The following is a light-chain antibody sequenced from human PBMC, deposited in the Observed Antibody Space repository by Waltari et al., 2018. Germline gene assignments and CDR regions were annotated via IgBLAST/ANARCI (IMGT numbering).Light chain of an antibody. Sequence: DIQITPSPSSLSASVGDRVDITCQASQYISNYLNWYQQKPGKAPKLLIYDASNLETGVPSRFSGSGSGTDFTFTSSSLQPEDIATYYCQQYDNLPSTFGQGTKLEIK. CDR2: DAS. V-gene: IGKV1-33*01. CDR3: QQYDNLPST. J-gene: IGKJ2*01. CDR1: QYISNY.